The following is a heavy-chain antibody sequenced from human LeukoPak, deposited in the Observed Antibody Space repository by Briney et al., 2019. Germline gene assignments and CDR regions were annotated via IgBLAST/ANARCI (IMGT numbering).Heavy chain of an antibody. CDR3: ARVSYGDYKYEYYFDY. Sequence: SETLSLTCAVSGGSISSGGYSWSWIRQPPGKGLEWIGYIYHSGSTYYNPSLKSRVTISVDRSKNQFSLKLSSVTAADTAVCYCARVSYGDYKYEYYFDYWGQGTLVTVSS. J-gene: IGHJ4*02. CDR1: GGSISSGGYS. CDR2: IYHSGST. D-gene: IGHD4-17*01. V-gene: IGHV4-30-2*01.